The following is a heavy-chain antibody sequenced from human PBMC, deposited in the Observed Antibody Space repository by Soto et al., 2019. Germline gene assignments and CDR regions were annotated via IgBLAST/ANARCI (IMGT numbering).Heavy chain of an antibody. J-gene: IGHJ4*02. CDR2: FSLSGTT. CDR1: GASIAGSSY. V-gene: IGHV4-4*07. Sequence: SETLSLTCSVSGASIAGSSYWSWIRQPAGKGLEWIGRFSLSGTTNYSPSLRSRVTMSADVSKNQFSLRLTSVTAADTALYYCARGMTPPGAPAWYYFDSWGQGALVTVSS. CDR3: ARGMTPPGAPAWYYFDS. D-gene: IGHD2-8*02.